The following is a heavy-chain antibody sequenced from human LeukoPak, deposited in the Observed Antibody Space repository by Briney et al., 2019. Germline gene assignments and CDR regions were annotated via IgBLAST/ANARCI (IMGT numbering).Heavy chain of an antibody. D-gene: IGHD3-3*01. V-gene: IGHV4-39*07. CDR3: ARGARFSNWFDP. J-gene: IGHJ5*02. CDR2: IYYSGST. CDR1: GVSISRGGYS. Sequence: SETLSLTCAVSGVSISRGGYSWSWIRQPPGKGLEWIGSIYYSGSTYYNPSLKSRVTISVDTSKNQFSLKLSSVTAADTAVYYCARGARFSNWFDPWGQGTLVTVSS.